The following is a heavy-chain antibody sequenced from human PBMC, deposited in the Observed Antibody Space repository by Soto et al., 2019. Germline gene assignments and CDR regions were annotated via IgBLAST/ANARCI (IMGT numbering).Heavy chain of an antibody. CDR2: IIPIFGTA. V-gene: IGHV1-69*13. J-gene: IGHJ6*04. Sequence: ASVKVSCKASGGTFSSYAISWVRQAPGQGLEWIGGIIPIFGTANYAQKFQGRVTITADESTSTAYMELSSLRSEDTAVYYCASLGLLCVGELLSPSLSVKDGWGKGTTVTVAS. D-gene: IGHD3-10*01. CDR3: ASLGLLCVGELLSPSLSVKDG. CDR1: GGTFSSYA.